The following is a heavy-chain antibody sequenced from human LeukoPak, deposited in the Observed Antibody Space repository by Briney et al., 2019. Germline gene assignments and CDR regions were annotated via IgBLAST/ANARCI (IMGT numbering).Heavy chain of an antibody. D-gene: IGHD6-13*01. CDR2: LNWNGAST. Sequence: EGSLRLSCAASGFTFDDYGLSWVRQVPGKGLEWVSGLNWNGASTGYADSVKGRFTISRDNAKNSLYLQMNSLRAEDTAVYYCARDPGKAAAGGSWGQGTLVTVSS. CDR1: GFTFDDYG. CDR3: ARDPGKAAAGGS. J-gene: IGHJ4*02. V-gene: IGHV3-20*04.